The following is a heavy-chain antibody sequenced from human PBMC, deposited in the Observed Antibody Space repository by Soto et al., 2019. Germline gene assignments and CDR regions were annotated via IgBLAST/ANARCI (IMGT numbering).Heavy chain of an antibody. CDR2: IIPIFGTA. D-gene: IGHD2-2*01. CDR3: AGRCDSTSCLAHFDY. Sequence: QVQLVQSGAEVKKPGSSVKVSCKASGGTVNNYVINWVRQAPGQGLEWMGGIIPIFGTANYAQKFQGRVTITADKSTSTAYMELNSLRSEDTAVYYCAGRCDSTSCLAHFDYWGQGTLVTVSS. V-gene: IGHV1-69*06. CDR1: GGTVNNYV. J-gene: IGHJ4*02.